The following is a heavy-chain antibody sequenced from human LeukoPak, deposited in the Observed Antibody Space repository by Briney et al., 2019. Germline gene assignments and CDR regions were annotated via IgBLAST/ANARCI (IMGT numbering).Heavy chain of an antibody. D-gene: IGHD3-22*01. CDR2: IYWDDYK. CDR1: GFSLSASGVG. J-gene: IGHJ4*02. CDR3: ARVQYYYDSSGKKYYFDY. V-gene: IGHV2-5*02. Sequence: VSGPTLVKPTQTLTLTCTFSGFSLSASGVGVAWIRQPPGQALEWLALIYWDDYKRYSPSLKSRLTITKDTSKNQVVLTMTNMDPVDTATYYCARVQYYYDSSGKKYYFDYWGQGTLVTVSS.